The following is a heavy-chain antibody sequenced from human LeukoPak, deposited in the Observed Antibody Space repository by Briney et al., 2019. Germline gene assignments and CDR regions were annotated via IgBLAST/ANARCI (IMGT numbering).Heavy chain of an antibody. J-gene: IGHJ4*02. Sequence: PGGSLRLSCAASGFTFSSYSMNWVRQAPGKGLEWVSAISGSGGSTYYADSVKGRFAISRDNSKNTLYLQMNSLRAEDTAVYYCAKSYGSGSYFFDYWGQGTLVTVSS. CDR2: ISGSGGST. D-gene: IGHD3-10*01. CDR3: AKSYGSGSYFFDY. CDR1: GFTFSSYS. V-gene: IGHV3-23*01.